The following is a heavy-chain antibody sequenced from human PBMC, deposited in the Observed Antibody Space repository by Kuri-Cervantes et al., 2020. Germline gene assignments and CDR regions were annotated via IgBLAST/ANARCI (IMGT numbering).Heavy chain of an antibody. CDR3: ARGPRGRFSKGGDY. V-gene: IGHV4-30-4*01. CDR1: GGSISSGDYY. CDR2: IYYSGST. J-gene: IGHJ4*02. Sequence: SETLSLTCTVSGGSISSGDYYWSWIRQPPGKGLEWIGYIYYSGSTYYNPSLKSRVTISVDTSKNQYSLRLGSVTAADTAVYYCARGPRGRFSKGGDYWGQGTLVTVSS. D-gene: IGHD3-16*01.